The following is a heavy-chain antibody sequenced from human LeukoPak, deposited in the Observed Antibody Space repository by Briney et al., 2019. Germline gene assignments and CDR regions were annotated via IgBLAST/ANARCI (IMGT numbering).Heavy chain of an antibody. Sequence: GGSLRLSCAASGFAASRNYMSWVRQAPGKGLEWVSVIYSGGGTYYANSVKGRFTISRDNTKNTLYLQMNSLRAEDTAVYYCAIGGRYYDSSGYYHDAFDIWGQGTMVTVSS. CDR3: AIGGRYYDSSGYYHDAFDI. D-gene: IGHD3-22*01. J-gene: IGHJ3*02. CDR1: GFAASRNY. CDR2: IYSGGGT. V-gene: IGHV3-53*01.